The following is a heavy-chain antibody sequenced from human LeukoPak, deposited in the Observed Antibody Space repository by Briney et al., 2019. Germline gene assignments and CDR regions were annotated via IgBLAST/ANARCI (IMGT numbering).Heavy chain of an antibody. CDR1: GFTFSDYY. D-gene: IGHD3-22*01. CDR3: AKDFSVYYYDSRVLDY. J-gene: IGHJ4*02. Sequence: QAGGSLRLSCAASGFTFSDYYMSWIRQAPGKGLEWVAFIRYDGSNKYYADSVKGRFTISRDNSKKTLYLQMNSLRPEDTAVYYCAKDFSVYYYDSRVLDYWGQGTLVTVSS. V-gene: IGHV3-30*02. CDR2: IRYDGSNK.